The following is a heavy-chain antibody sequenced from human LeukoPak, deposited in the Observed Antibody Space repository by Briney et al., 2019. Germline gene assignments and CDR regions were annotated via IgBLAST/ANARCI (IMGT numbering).Heavy chain of an antibody. V-gene: IGHV1-18*01. J-gene: IGHJ6*03. CDR1: GYTFTSYG. CDR2: ISAYNGNT. CDR3: ARVNYDSSGYTYYYYYYMDV. D-gene: IGHD3-22*01. Sequence: GASVKVSCKASGYTFTSYGISWVRQAPGQGLEWMGWISAYNGNTNYAQKLQGRVTMTTDTSTSTAYMELRSLRSDDTAVYYCARVNYDSSGYTYYYYYYMDVWGKGTTVTISS.